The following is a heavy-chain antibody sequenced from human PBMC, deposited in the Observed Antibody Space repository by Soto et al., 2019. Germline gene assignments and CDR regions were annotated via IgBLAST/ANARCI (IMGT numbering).Heavy chain of an antibody. CDR2: ISGSGGST. V-gene: IGHV3-23*01. CDR3: AKDKGSSSWAHQAKPYYGMDV. Sequence: PGGSLRLSCAASGFTFSSYAMSWVRQAPGKGLEWVSAISGSGGSTYYADSVKGRFTISRDNSKNTLYLQMNSLRAEDTAVYYCAKDKGSSSWAHQAKPYYGMDVWGQGTTVTV. CDR1: GFTFSSYA. J-gene: IGHJ6*02. D-gene: IGHD6-13*01.